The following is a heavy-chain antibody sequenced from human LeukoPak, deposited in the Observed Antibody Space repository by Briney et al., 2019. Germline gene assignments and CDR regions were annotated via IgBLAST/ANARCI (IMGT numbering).Heavy chain of an antibody. CDR2: ISSSGSTI. J-gene: IGHJ4*02. CDR3: ARHLSGVTGYTYGRGIDY. Sequence: PGGSLRLSCAASGLTFSSFGMHWVRQTPGKGLEWVSYISSSGSTIYYADSVKGRFTISRDNAKTSLYLQMNSLRAEDTAVYYCARHLSGVTGYTYGRGIDYWGQGTLVTVSS. CDR1: GLTFSSFG. D-gene: IGHD5-18*01. V-gene: IGHV3-48*04.